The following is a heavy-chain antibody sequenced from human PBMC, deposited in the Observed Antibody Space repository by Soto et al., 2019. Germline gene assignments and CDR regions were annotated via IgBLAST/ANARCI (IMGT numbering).Heavy chain of an antibody. Sequence: GGSLRLSCAASGFTFSSYAMSWVRQAPGKGLEWVSAISGSGGSTYYADSVKGRFTISRDNSKNTLYLQMNSLRAEDTAVYYSAKIVGPLSGYDLIPTDYWGQGTLVTVSS. CDR1: GFTFSSYA. CDR3: AKIVGPLSGYDLIPTDY. J-gene: IGHJ4*02. CDR2: ISGSGGST. D-gene: IGHD5-12*01. V-gene: IGHV3-23*01.